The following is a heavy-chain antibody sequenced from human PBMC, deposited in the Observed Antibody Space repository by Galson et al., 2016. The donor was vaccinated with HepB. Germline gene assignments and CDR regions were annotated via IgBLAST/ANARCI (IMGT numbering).Heavy chain of an antibody. J-gene: IGHJ6*02. CDR2: IKQDGSEE. CDR1: GFPLGSYW. V-gene: IGHV3-7*01. Sequence: SLRLSCAASGFPLGSYWMTWVRQAPGKGLEWVANIKQDGSEEYYLDSVKGRFTISRDNAKNPLFLQMNSLRAEDTAVYYCARHQLFYYHYGMGFWGQGTPVTASS. D-gene: IGHD1-1*01. CDR3: ARHQLFYYHYGMGF.